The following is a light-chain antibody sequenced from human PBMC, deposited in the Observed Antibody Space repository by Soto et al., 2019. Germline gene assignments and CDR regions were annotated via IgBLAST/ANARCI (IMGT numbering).Light chain of an antibody. Sequence: EIVFTQSPGTLSLSPGERATLSCRASQSVSRTYLAWYQQKPVQAPRLLIYATSSRATGIPDRFSGSGSGTDFTLTISRLEPEDFAVDYCQQYGRSGTFGQGTKVDIK. CDR1: QSVSRTY. V-gene: IGKV3-20*01. CDR3: QQYGRSGT. J-gene: IGKJ1*01. CDR2: ATS.